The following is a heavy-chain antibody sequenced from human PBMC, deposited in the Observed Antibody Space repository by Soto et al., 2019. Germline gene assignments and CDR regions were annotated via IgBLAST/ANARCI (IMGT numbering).Heavy chain of an antibody. D-gene: IGHD3-10*02. V-gene: IGHV4-59*01. CDR1: GGSI. CDR3: ASMLGGRLLFDY. Sequence: QVQLQESGPGLVKPSETLSLTCTVSGGSIWSWIRQPPGKGLEWIGYIHDNGDTNYNPSLESRVTISVDTSRNQFSLRLRSVSTADTAVYYCASMLGGRLLFDYWGQGMLVTVSS. CDR2: IHDNGDT. J-gene: IGHJ4*02.